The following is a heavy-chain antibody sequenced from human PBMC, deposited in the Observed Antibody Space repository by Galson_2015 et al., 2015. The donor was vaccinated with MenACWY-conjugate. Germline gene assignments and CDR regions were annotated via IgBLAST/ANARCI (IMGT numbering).Heavy chain of an antibody. D-gene: IGHD3-10*01. V-gene: IGHV5-51*01. CDR3: ARHGSTRPNWGENFDY. Sequence: QSGAEVKKPGESVKISCQGSGYSFPHYWIGWVRQMPGKGLEWMGVIYPDDSQTRYSPSFQGQVTMSADKSTNTAYLQRSSLQASDTAMYFCARHGSTRPNWGENFDYWGQGTQVTVSS. CDR1: GYSFPHYW. CDR2: IYPDDSQT. J-gene: IGHJ4*02.